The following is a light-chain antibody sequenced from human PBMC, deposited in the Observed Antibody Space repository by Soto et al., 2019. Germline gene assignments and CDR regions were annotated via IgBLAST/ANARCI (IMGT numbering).Light chain of an antibody. CDR3: HDSADRSPIR. CDR2: GAS. V-gene: IGKV3-20*01. CDR1: QSVSRR. Sequence: YRKGVEIVSRRASQSVSRRLAWYQPTPGQAPRLLISGASSRATGISDRFSGSGSGTAFTLTVRRLGHAGFALHYCHDSADRSPIRFSLGTRLEIK. J-gene: IGKJ5*01.